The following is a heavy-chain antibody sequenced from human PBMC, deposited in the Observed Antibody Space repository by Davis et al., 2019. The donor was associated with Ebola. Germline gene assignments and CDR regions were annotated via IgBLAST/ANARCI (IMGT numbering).Heavy chain of an antibody. Sequence: SETLSLTCAVYSGSFSGYYWSWIRQSPGKGLEWIGEISHTGDTNYNPSLKSRVTVSVDTSKNQFSLKLKSVTAADTAVYYCAIQIMGATRVFDYWGQGTLVTVSS. CDR2: ISHTGDT. V-gene: IGHV4-34*01. CDR1: SGSFSGYY. D-gene: IGHD1-26*01. J-gene: IGHJ4*02. CDR3: AIQIMGATRVFDY.